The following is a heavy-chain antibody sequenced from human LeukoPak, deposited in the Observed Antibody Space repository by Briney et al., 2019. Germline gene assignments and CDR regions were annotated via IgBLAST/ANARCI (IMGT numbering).Heavy chain of an antibody. CDR1: GYTFTSYG. CDR2: ISAYNGNT. V-gene: IGHV1-18*01. J-gene: IGHJ1*01. D-gene: IGHD3-22*01. Sequence: ASVKVPCKASGYTFTSYGISWVRQAPGQGLEWMGWISAYNGNTNYAQKLQGRVTMTTDTSTSTAYMELRSLRSDDTAVYYCARTDTYYYDSSGYYFEYFQHWGQGTLVTVSS. CDR3: ARTDTYYYDSSGYYFEYFQH.